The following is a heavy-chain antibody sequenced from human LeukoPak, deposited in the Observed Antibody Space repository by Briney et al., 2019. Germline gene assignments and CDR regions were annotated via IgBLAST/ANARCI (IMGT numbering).Heavy chain of an antibody. CDR3: ARDRGQQQLVGHFDY. V-gene: IGHV3-7*01. CDR1: GFTFSNNW. Sequence: PGGSLRLSCAASGFTFSNNWMTWVRQAPGKGLEWVASVKKDASEKYYVDSVKGRFTISRDNAKNSLYLQMNSLRAEDTAVYYCARDRGQQQLVGHFDYWGQGTLVTVSS. D-gene: IGHD6-13*01. J-gene: IGHJ4*02. CDR2: VKKDASEK.